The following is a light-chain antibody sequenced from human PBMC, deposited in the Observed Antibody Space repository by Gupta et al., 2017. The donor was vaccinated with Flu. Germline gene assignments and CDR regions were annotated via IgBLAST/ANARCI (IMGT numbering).Light chain of an antibody. CDR1: QSLLYSSSNKNY. V-gene: IGKV4-1*01. CDR2: WAS. CDR3: QQYYSAPNT. J-gene: IGKJ5*01. Sequence: DIVMTQSPDSLAVSLGERATINCKSSQSLLYSSSNKNYLAWYQQKPRQPPKLLIYWASARESGVPDRFSGSGSGTDFTLTINGLQAEDVAVYYCQQYYSAPNTFGQGTRRE.